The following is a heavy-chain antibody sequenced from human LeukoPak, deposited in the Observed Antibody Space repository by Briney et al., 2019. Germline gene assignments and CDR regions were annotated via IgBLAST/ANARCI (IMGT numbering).Heavy chain of an antibody. D-gene: IGHD3-22*01. J-gene: IGHJ6*02. CDR2: ISAYNGNT. Sequence: GASVKVSCKASGYTFTSYGISWVRQAPGQGLEWMGWISAYNGNTNYAQKLQGRVTMTTDTSTSTAYVELRSLRSDDTAVYYCARGGYYDSSGYHYYYYGMDVWGQGTTVTVSS. V-gene: IGHV1-18*01. CDR3: ARGGYYDSSGYHYYYYGMDV. CDR1: GYTFTSYG.